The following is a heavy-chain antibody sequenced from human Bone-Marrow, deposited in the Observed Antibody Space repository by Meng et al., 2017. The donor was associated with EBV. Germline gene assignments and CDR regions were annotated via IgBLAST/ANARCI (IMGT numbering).Heavy chain of an antibody. J-gene: IGHJ4*02. CDR1: GGTFSSYA. V-gene: IGHV1-69*01. Sequence: QVQVVESGAEVKEPGSSVKVSCKASGGTFSSYAISWVRQAPGQGLEWMGGIIPIFGTANYAQKFQGRVTITADESTSTAYMELSSLRSEDTAVYYCAREDSSGYATLDYWGQGTLVTVSS. CDR3: AREDSSGYATLDY. D-gene: IGHD3-22*01. CDR2: IIPIFGTA.